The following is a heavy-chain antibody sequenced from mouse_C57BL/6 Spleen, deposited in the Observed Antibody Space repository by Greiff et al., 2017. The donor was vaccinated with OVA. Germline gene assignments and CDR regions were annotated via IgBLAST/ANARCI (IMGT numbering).Heavy chain of an antibody. J-gene: IGHJ4*01. CDR2: IDPSDSYT. V-gene: IGHV1-59*01. CDR3: ARRGGNYPYYYAMDY. Sequence: QVQLQQPGAELVRPGTSVKLSCKASGYTFTSYWMHWVKQRPGQGLEWIGVIDPSDSYTNYHQKFKGKATLTVDTSSSTAYMQLSSLTSEDSAVYYCARRGGNYPYYYAMDYWGQGTSVTVSS. D-gene: IGHD2-1*01. CDR1: GYTFTSYW.